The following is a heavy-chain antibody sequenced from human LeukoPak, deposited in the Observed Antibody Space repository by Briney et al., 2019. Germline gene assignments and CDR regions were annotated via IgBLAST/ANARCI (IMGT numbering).Heavy chain of an antibody. CDR3: ARGPIPDY. CDR1: GFTFSSYG. Sequence: PGGSLRLSCAASGFTFSSYGMNWVRQAPGKGLEWVSSISSTSSSIYYADSVKGRFTISRDNAKNSLYLQMNSLRAEDTAVYYCARGPIPDYWGQGTLVTVSS. J-gene: IGHJ4*02. V-gene: IGHV3-21*01. D-gene: IGHD2-2*02. CDR2: ISSTSSSI.